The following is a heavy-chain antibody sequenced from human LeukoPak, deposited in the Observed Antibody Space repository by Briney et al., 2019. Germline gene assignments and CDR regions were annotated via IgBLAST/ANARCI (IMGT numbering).Heavy chain of an antibody. Sequence: GGSLRLSCAASGFTFDTYIMHWVRQAPGKGLEWVAVISHDGTNKYYADSVKGRFTISRDNSKNTLYLQMNSRRAEDTAVYSRTGGPAGYPLIWGQGTLVIVSS. CDR3: TGGPAGYPLI. J-gene: IGHJ4*02. CDR2: ISHDGTNK. D-gene: IGHD6-25*01. CDR1: GFTFDTYI. V-gene: IGHV3-30-3*01.